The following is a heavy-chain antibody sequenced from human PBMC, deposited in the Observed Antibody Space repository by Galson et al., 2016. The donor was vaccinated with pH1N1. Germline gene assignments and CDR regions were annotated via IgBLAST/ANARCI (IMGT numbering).Heavy chain of an antibody. D-gene: IGHD3-22*01. CDR3: AKDRMARMYYYESSGDRNGMDV. CDR1: GFTFSNYG. V-gene: IGHV3-23*01. J-gene: IGHJ6*02. Sequence: SLRLSCAASGFTFSNYGVNWVRQAPGKGLEWVSGIRGSGGGTHYADSVTGRFTISSDNYKNTLYLQMNSLRAEDTAIYYCAKDRMARMYYYESSGDRNGMDVWGQGTTVTVSS. CDR2: IRGSGGGT.